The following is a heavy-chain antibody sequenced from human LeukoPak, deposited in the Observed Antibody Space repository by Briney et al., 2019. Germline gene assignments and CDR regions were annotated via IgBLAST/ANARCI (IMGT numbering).Heavy chain of an antibody. V-gene: IGHV3-30*03. D-gene: IGHD3-10*01. CDR2: ISYDGSNK. J-gene: IGHJ4*02. CDR3: ARGGVGK. Sequence: AGGSLRLSCAASGFTFSSYGMHWVRQAPGKGLEWVAVISYDGSNKYYADSVKGRFTISRDNAKNSLYLQMNSLRAEDTAVYYCARGGVGKWGQGTLVTVSS. CDR1: GFTFSSYG.